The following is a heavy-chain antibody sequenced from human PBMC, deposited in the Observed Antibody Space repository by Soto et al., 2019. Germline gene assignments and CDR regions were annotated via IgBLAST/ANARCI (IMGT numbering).Heavy chain of an antibody. Sequence: ASVKVSCTASGYMFISYVINWVRQAPGQGLEWMGWIRPYNGNTNYAQKFQGRVTMTTDTSTSTAYMEMRSLRSDDTAVYYCVRDLDGSGSYTNDDWGPVTLVSV. V-gene: IGHV1-18*01. D-gene: IGHD3-10*01. CDR1: GYMFISYV. CDR2: IRPYNGNT. CDR3: VRDLDGSGSYTNDD. J-gene: IGHJ4*02.